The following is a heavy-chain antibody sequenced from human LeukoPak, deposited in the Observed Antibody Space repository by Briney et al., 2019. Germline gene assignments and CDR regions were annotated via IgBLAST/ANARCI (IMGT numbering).Heavy chain of an antibody. CDR1: GGIFSKWS. CDR3: ARGMYSNYFDY. D-gene: IGHD6-13*01. J-gene: IGHJ4*02. CDR2: IIPEFEET. V-gene: IGHV1-69*13. Sequence: SVKVSCKAIGGIFSKWSISWVRQAPGQGLEWVGTIIPEFEETHYTQKLQGRVTISADDSATAAYMELSSLRSEDTAVYYCARGMYSNYFDYWGQGTLVTVSS.